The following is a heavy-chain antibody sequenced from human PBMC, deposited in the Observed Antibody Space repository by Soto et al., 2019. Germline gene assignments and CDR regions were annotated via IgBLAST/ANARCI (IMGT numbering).Heavy chain of an antibody. CDR1: GFTFRSYE. J-gene: IGHJ4*02. V-gene: IGHV3-48*03. D-gene: IGHD1-1*01. Sequence: PGGSLRLSCAASGFTFRSYEMNWVRQFPGKGLEWVAYIRGTTTFYAESVKGRFTISRDNAKNSLYLQMDSLRAGDTAGYYCASNCDGYFDLWGQGTLVTVSS. CDR2: IRGTTT. CDR3: ASNCDGYFDL.